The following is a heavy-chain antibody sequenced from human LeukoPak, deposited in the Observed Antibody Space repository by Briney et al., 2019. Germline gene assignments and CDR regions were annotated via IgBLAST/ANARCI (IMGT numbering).Heavy chain of an antibody. D-gene: IGHD6-6*01. CDR2: ISSSGSTI. J-gene: IGHJ3*02. Sequence: GGSLRLSCAASGFIFSDYEMNWVRQAPGKGLEWVSYISSSGSTIYYADSVKGRFTISRDNAKNSLYLQMNSLRAEDTAVYYCARDIRRDYSSSRRDDALDIWGQGTMVTVSS. CDR1: GFIFSDYE. CDR3: ARDIRRDYSSSRRDDALDI. V-gene: IGHV3-48*03.